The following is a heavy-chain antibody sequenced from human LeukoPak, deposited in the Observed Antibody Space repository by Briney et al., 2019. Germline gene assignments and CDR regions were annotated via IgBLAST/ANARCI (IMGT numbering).Heavy chain of an antibody. CDR2: IIPIFGTA. CDR1: GGTFSSYA. V-gene: IGHV1-69*06. J-gene: IGHJ4*02. CDR3: ARHKGSSWHLDY. D-gene: IGHD6-13*01. Sequence: GASVKVSCKASGGTFSSYAISWVRQAPGQGLEWMGGIIPIFGTANYAQKFQGRVTITADKSTSTAYMELSSLRSEDTAVYYCARHKGSSWHLDYWGQGTLVTVSS.